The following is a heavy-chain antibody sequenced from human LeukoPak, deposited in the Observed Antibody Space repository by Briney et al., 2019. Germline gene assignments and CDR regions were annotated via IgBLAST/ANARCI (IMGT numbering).Heavy chain of an antibody. Sequence: GGSLRLSCAASGFTFSASAMYWVRQASGKGLEWVGRIRNKANSYATTYAASVHGRFTISRDDSKNTAYLQMNSLKIEDTAVYYCASSVLTIFGVVSDYWGQGTLVTVSS. V-gene: IGHV3-73*01. D-gene: IGHD3-3*01. CDR3: ASSVLTIFGVVSDY. CDR2: IRNKANSYAT. CDR1: GFTFSASA. J-gene: IGHJ4*02.